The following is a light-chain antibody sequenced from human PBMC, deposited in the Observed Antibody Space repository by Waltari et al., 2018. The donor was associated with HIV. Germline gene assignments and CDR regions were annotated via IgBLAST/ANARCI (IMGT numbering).Light chain of an antibody. J-gene: IGKJ3*01. V-gene: IGKV2-28*01. CDR3: MQALQTPFT. Sequence: DIVMTQSPLSLPVTPGEPASISCRSSQSLLNSNGYNYLDWYVQKPGQSPQLLIYLGSDRASGVPDRFSVSGSGTVFTLKISRLEAEDFGVYYCMQALQTPFTFGPGTRLDIK. CDR1: QSLLNSNGYNY. CDR2: LGS.